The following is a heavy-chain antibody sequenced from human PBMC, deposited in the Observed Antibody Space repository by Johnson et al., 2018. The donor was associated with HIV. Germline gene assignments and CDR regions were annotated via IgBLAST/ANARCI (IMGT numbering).Heavy chain of an antibody. Sequence: VQLVESGGGVVRPGGSLRLSCAASGFTFSGSALHWVRQASGKGLEWIGHIRSKTNTYATEYAASVKGRFTISRDDSQNTLYLQMNSLKTEDTAVYYCTTDGYSSSWNRDAFDIWGQGTMFTVSS. J-gene: IGHJ3*02. V-gene: IGHV3-73*01. CDR1: GFTFSGSA. CDR2: IRSKTNTYAT. CDR3: TTDGYSSSWNRDAFDI. D-gene: IGHD6-13*01.